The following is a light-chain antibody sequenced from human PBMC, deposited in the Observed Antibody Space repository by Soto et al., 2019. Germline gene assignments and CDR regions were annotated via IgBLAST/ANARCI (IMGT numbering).Light chain of an antibody. CDR1: QSVSSN. J-gene: IGKJ4*01. Sequence: EIVMTQSPATLSVSPGERATLSCRASQSVSSNLAWYQQKPGQAPSLLIYDISARATGIPTRFSGSGSGTEFTLTISSLQSEDIAIYYCQQYDNLPRTFGGGTKVEIK. CDR3: QQYDNLPRT. V-gene: IGKV3D-15*01. CDR2: DIS.